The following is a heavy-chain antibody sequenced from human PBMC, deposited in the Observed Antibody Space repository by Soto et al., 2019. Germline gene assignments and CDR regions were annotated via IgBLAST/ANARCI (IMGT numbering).Heavy chain of an antibody. CDR2: ISKSGDST. Sequence: EVQLLESGGGLVQPGGSLRLSCAASGFTFTSYAMTWVRQVPGEGLQRVSSISKSGDSTYYADSVKGRFTTSRDNSKNPLYLQMNSLSAEDTAIYYCAKGSFGFDYWGQGTLVTVSS. D-gene: IGHD3-10*01. CDR1: GFTFTSYA. CDR3: AKGSFGFDY. V-gene: IGHV3-23*01. J-gene: IGHJ4*02.